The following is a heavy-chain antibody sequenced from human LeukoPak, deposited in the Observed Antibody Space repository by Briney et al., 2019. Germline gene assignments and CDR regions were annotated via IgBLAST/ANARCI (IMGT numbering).Heavy chain of an antibody. D-gene: IGHD3-10*01. CDR1: GDSLNSIRYY. Sequence: SQTLSLTCTVSGDSLNSIRYYWSWIRQHPGRGLEWIGFIYYSGSTYATPSLKSRVLISIDTSQNQFYLQLTSVTAADTAVYYCARTVGFTAFGGFDSWGQGSLVTVSS. CDR3: ARTVGFTAFGGFDS. CDR2: IYYSGST. J-gene: IGHJ4*02. V-gene: IGHV4-31*03.